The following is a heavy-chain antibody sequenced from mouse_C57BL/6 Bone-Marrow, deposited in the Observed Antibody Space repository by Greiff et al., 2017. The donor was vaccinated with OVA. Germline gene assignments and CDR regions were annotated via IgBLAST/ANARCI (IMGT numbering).Heavy chain of an antibody. D-gene: IGHD1-1*01. CDR1: GYTFTSYW. V-gene: IGHV1-53*01. Sequence: QVQLQQSGTELVKPGASVKLSCKASGYTFTSYWMHWVKQRPGQGLEWIGNINPSNGGTNYNEKFKSKATLTVDKSSSTAYMQLSSLTSEDSAVYYCARGRGYYGSRRGDWYFDGWGTGTTVTVSS. CDR2: INPSNGGT. CDR3: ARGRGYYGSRRGDWYFDG. J-gene: IGHJ1*03.